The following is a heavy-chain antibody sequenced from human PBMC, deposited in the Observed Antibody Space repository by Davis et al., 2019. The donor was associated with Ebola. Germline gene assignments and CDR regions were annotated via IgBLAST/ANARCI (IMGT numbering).Heavy chain of an antibody. Sequence: GESLKISCKGSGYSFTNYWIGWVRQMPGKGLEWMGIIDPSDSDIRYSPSFQGQVTISVDRSISTAYLQWSSLKASDTAIYYCARLFKKVYTGLAPPGVWGQGTLVTVSS. CDR1: GYSFTNYW. D-gene: IGHD5-18*01. V-gene: IGHV5-51*01. J-gene: IGHJ1*01. CDR3: ARLFKKVYTGLAPPGV. CDR2: IDPSDSDI.